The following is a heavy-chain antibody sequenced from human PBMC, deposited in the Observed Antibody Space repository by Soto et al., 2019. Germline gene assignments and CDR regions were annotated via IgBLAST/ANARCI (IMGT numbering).Heavy chain of an antibody. Sequence: EVQLAESGGGMVQPGGSLRLSCVASGFTFSSYDMHWVRQAPGKGLEYVSSISSNGGTTYYGNSVKGRFTISRDNFKNTLYLQMGSLIAEDIAVYYCVRRVSGNYDYWGQGTLVTVSS. V-gene: IGHV3-64*01. J-gene: IGHJ4*02. CDR3: VRRVSGNYDY. D-gene: IGHD1-7*01. CDR1: GFTFSSYD. CDR2: ISSNGGTT.